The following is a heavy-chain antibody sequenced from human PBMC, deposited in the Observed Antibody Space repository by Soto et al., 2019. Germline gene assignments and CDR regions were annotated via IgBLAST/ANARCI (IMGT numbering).Heavy chain of an antibody. D-gene: IGHD1-1*01. CDR2: ISGSGGNT. CDR3: AKDQKGGNSYCYEMDV. V-gene: IGHV3-23*01. Sequence: EVQLLESGGGLVQPGGSLRLSCAASGFTFSSYAMTWVRQAPGKGLEWVSTISGSGGNTYFADSVKGRFTISRDNSKNTLHLQMSSLRAEDTAIYYCAKDQKGGNSYCYEMDVWGQGTTVTVSS. CDR1: GFTFSSYA. J-gene: IGHJ6*02.